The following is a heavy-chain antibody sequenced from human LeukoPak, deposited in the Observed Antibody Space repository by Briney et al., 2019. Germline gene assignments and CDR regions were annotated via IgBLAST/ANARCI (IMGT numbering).Heavy chain of an antibody. D-gene: IGHD3-22*01. V-gene: IGHV4-34*01. CDR2: INPSGST. J-gene: IGHJ6*03. CDR1: GGSFSGYH. CDR3: ARGRHDITMIVVVMTSVFYYLGV. Sequence: MSSETLSLTCAVYGGSFSGYHWTWIRQSPGKGLEWMGDINPSGSTYYNPSLKSRLTISVDTSKNQFSLKLRSVTAADTAVYYCARGRHDITMIVVVMTSVFYYLGVWGKGTTVTV.